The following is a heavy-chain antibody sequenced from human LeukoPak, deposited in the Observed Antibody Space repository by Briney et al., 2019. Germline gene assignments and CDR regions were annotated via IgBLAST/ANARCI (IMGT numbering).Heavy chain of an antibody. D-gene: IGHD3-10*01. CDR2: ISSSSSYI. Sequence: GGSLRLSCAASGFTFSSYSMNWVRQAPGKGLEWVSSISSSSSYIYYADSVEGRFTISRDNAKSSLYLQMNSLRAEDTAVYYCARDHMVRGVIITGYYGMDVWGQGTTVTVSS. CDR3: ARDHMVRGVIITGYYGMDV. J-gene: IGHJ6*02. CDR1: GFTFSSYS. V-gene: IGHV3-21*01.